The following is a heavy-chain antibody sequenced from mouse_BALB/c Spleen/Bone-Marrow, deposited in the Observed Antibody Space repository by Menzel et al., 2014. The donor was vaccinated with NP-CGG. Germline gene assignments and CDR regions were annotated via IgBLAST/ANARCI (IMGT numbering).Heavy chain of an antibody. Sequence: QVQLQQSGAELVRPGSSVKISCKASGYAFSSYWMNWVKQRPGQGLEWIGQIYPGDGDTNYNGKFKGRATLTADKSSITAYLQLSSLTSEDSAVYFCARGDGNYTFYAMDYWGQGTSVTVSS. D-gene: IGHD2-1*01. V-gene: IGHV1-80*01. CDR2: IYPGDGDT. CDR1: GYAFSSYW. CDR3: ARGDGNYTFYAMDY. J-gene: IGHJ4*01.